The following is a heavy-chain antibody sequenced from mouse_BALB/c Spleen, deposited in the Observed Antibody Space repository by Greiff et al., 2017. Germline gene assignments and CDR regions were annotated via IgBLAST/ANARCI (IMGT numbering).Heavy chain of an antibody. Sequence: VKLVESGPGLVAPSQSLSITCTVSGFSLTSYGVHWVRQPPGKGLEWLGVIWAGGSTNYNSALMSRLSISKDNSKSQVFLKMNSLQTDDTAMYYCAREGDYGSSYDYAMDYWGQGTSVTVSS. CDR2: IWAGGST. V-gene: IGHV2-9*02. CDR1: GFSLTSYG. J-gene: IGHJ4*01. CDR3: AREGDYGSSYDYAMDY. D-gene: IGHD1-1*01.